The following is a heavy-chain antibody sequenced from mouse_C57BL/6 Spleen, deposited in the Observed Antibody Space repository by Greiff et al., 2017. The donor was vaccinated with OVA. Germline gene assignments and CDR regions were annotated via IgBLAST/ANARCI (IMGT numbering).Heavy chain of an antibody. J-gene: IGHJ4*01. Sequence: VKLQQPGAELVRPGSSVKLSCKASGYTFTSYWMHWVKQRPIQGLEWIGNIDPSDSETHYNQKFKDKATLTVDKSSSTAYMQLSSLTSEDSAVYYCARDGYSFYAMDYWGQGTSVTVSA. CDR3: ARDGYSFYAMDY. CDR2: IDPSDSET. CDR1: GYTFTSYW. D-gene: IGHD2-3*01. V-gene: IGHV1-52*01.